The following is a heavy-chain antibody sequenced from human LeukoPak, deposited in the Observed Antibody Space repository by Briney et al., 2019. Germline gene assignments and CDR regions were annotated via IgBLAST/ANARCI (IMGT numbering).Heavy chain of an antibody. D-gene: IGHD2-2*01. Sequence: GGSLRLSCAASGFIVSSNSMNWVRQAPGKGLEWVSIIYSDGNTFYADSVKGRFFISRDSFKNTLFLQVNSLRAEDTAVYYCATRHCSSTACYDYWGQATLVTVSS. J-gene: IGHJ4*02. V-gene: IGHV3-53*01. CDR3: ATRHCSSTACYDY. CDR1: GFIVSSNS. CDR2: IYSDGNT.